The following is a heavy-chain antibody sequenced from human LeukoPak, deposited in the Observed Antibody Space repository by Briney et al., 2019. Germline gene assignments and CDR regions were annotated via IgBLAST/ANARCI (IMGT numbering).Heavy chain of an antibody. CDR2: IYYSGST. V-gene: IGHV4-31*03. D-gene: IGHD1-26*01. J-gene: IGHJ4*02. Sequence: PSQTLSLTCTVSRGSISSGGYYWSWIRQHPGKGLEWIGYIYYSGSTYYNPSLKSRVTISVDTSKNQFSLKLSSVTAADTAVYYCARDASGSQDNDFDYWGQGTLVTVSS. CDR3: ARDASGSQDNDFDY. CDR1: RGSISSGGYY.